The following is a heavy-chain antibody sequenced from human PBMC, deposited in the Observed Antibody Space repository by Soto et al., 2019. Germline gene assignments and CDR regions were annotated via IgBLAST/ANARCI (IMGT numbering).Heavy chain of an antibody. CDR1: GGSISCHY. J-gene: IGHJ4*02. Sequence: PSETLSLTCTVSGGSISCHYWIWIRQSPGKGLEWIGYIFYTGSTNYNPSLKSRVTLSVDTSKNQFSLRLSSVTAADTAVYYCARVGSSGWSPDYWGQGTLVTVSS. D-gene: IGHD6-19*01. CDR2: IFYTGST. CDR3: ARVGSSGWSPDY. V-gene: IGHV4-59*11.